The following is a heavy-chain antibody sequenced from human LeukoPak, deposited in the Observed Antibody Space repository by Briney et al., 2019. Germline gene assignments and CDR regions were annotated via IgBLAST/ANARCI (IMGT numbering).Heavy chain of an antibody. J-gene: IGHJ5*02. CDR3: ARHMELRGWFDP. V-gene: IGHV4-59*08. CDR2: IYYSGST. CDR1: GGSISSYY. D-gene: IGHD1-26*01. Sequence: PSETLSLTCIVSGGSISSYYWSWIRQPPGKGLEWIGYIYYSGSTNYSPSLKSRVTISVDTSKNQFSLKLSSVTAADTAVYYCARHMELRGWFDPWGQGTLVTVSS.